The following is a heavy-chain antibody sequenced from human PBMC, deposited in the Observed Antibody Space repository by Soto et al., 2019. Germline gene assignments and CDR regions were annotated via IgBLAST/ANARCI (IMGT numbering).Heavy chain of an antibody. J-gene: IGHJ3*02. CDR1: GGTFSSYT. Sequence: GASVKVSCKASGGTFSSYTINWVRQAPGQGLEWMGGIIPIFGITNYAQMFQGRVTITADKSTSTAYMELSGLRSEDTAVYYCAGAAGYCSGGSCYSSAFDIWGQGTMVTVSS. V-gene: IGHV1-69*10. CDR2: IIPIFGIT. CDR3: AGAAGYCSGGSCYSSAFDI. D-gene: IGHD2-15*01.